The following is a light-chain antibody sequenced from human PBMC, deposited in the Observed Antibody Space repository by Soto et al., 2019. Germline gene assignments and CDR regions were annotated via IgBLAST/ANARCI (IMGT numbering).Light chain of an antibody. V-gene: IGKV1-5*01. Sequence: DIQMTQSPSTLSVSVGDRVTITCRASESINGWLAWYPQKPGRAPRILIYNASKLEAGVPSRLSGSGSGAEYTLTIRSLQPEDFATDYCKHYGSYPLTFGGGTKVELK. CDR1: ESINGW. CDR3: KHYGSYPLT. CDR2: NAS. J-gene: IGKJ4*02.